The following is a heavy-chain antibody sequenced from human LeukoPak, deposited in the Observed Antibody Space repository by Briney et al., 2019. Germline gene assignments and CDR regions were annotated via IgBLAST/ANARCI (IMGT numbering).Heavy chain of an antibody. Sequence: GASVKVSRKASGYTFTSYDINWVRQATGQGLEWMGWVNPNSGNTGYAQKFQGRVTMTRNTSISTAYMELSSLRSEDTAVYYCARGVVVTAGCNWFDPWGQGTLVTVSS. V-gene: IGHV1-8*01. D-gene: IGHD2-21*02. CDR1: GYTFTSYD. CDR2: VNPNSGNT. CDR3: ARGVVVTAGCNWFDP. J-gene: IGHJ5*02.